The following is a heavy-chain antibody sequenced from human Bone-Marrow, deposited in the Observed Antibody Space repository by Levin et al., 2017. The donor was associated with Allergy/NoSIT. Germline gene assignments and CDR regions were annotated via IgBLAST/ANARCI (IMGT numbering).Heavy chain of an antibody. CDR1: GGSFSGYY. D-gene: IGHD5-24*01. CDR2: INHSGST. Sequence: SETLSLTCAVYGGSFSGYYWSWIRQPPGKGLEWIGEINHSGSTNYNPSLKSRVTISVDTSKNQFSLKLSSVTAADTAVYYCARYNYAFDIWGQGTMVTVSS. V-gene: IGHV4-34*01. CDR3: ARYNYAFDI. J-gene: IGHJ3*02.